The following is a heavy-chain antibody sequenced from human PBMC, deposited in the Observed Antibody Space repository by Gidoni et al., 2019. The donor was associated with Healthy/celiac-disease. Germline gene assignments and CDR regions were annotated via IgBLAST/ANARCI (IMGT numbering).Heavy chain of an antibody. D-gene: IGHD2-15*01. CDR2: IITIFGTA. CDR3: AREGGYCSGGSCLNWFDP. CDR1: GGTFSSSA. Sequence: VQLVKSGAEVKKPGSSVKVSCKASGGTFSSSAISWVRQAPGQGLELMGGIITIFGTANYSQKFQGRVTITADESTSTAYMELSSLISEDTAVYYCAREGGYCSGGSCLNWFDPWGQGTLVTVSS. V-gene: IGHV1-69*01. J-gene: IGHJ5*02.